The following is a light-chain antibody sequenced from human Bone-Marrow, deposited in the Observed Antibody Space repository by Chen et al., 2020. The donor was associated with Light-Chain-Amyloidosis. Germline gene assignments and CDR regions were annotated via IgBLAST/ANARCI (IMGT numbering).Light chain of an antibody. CDR3: QSADSSGTYEVI. J-gene: IGLJ2*01. CDR2: RHT. Sequence: SYELTQPPSVSVSPVQTARITCSGDDLPTKYAYWYQQKPGQAPVLVIHRHTERPAGISERFSGSSSGTTATLTISGVQAEDEADYHCQSADSSGTYEVIFGGGTKPTVL. V-gene: IGLV3-25*03. CDR1: DLPTKY.